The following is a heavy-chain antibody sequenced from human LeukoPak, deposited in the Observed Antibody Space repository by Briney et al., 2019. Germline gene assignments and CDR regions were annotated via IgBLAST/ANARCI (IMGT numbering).Heavy chain of an antibody. D-gene: IGHD1-26*01. CDR1: GFTFSSYS. CDR3: ARGTDSGSYYPAFDS. CDR2: ISSSSSYI. V-gene: IGHV3-21*01. J-gene: IGHJ4*02. Sequence: GGSLRLSCAASGFTFSSYSMNWVREAPGKGLEWVSSISSSSSYIYYADSVKGRFTISRDNAKNSLYLQMNSLRAEDTAVYYCARGTDSGSYYPAFDSWGQGTLVTVSS.